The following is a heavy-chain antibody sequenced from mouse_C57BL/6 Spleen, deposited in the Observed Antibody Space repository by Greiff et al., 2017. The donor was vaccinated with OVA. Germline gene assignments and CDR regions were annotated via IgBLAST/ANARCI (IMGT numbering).Heavy chain of an antibody. CDR3: TRKGRDYARDY. J-gene: IGHJ4*01. CDR2: IRNKANNHAT. Sequence: EVKVEESGGGLVQPGGSMKLSCAASGFTFSDAWMDWVRQSPEKGLEWVAEIRNKANNHATYYAESVKGRFTISRDDSKSSVYLQMNSLRAEDTGIYDCTRKGRDYARDYWGQGTSVTVSS. D-gene: IGHD1-1*01. CDR1: GFTFSDAW. V-gene: IGHV6-6*01.